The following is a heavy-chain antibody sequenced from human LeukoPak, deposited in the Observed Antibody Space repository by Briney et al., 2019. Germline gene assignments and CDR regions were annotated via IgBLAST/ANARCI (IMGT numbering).Heavy chain of an antibody. J-gene: IGHJ4*02. CDR2: ISGSGGST. CDR3: AKGPASGSCFDY. V-gene: IGHV3-23*01. Sequence: GGSLRLSCAASGYTFNSYAMSWVRQAPGKGLEWVSAISGSGGSTYYADSVKGRFTISRDNSKNTLCLQMNSLRAEDTALYYCAKGPASGSCFDYWGQGTLVTVSS. D-gene: IGHD3-10*01. CDR1: GYTFNSYA.